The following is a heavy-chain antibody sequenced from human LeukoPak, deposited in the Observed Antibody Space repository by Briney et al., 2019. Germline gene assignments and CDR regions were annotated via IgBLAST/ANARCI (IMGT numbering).Heavy chain of an antibody. V-gene: IGHV3-53*01. D-gene: IGHD2-8*02. J-gene: IGHJ4*02. Sequence: GGSLRLSCAAAGFTVSDNYMSWVRQAPGKGLEWVSVVYSGDNTYYADSVKGRFTISRDNSKNTLYLQMNSLRAEDTAVYYCARDREPGTSASRFDYWGQGTLVTVSS. CDR1: GFTVSDNY. CDR2: VYSGDNT. CDR3: ARDREPGTSASRFDY.